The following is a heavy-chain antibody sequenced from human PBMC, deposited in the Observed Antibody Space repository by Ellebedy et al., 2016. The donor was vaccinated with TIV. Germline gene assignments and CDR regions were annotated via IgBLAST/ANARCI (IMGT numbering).Heavy chain of an antibody. CDR2: INPNSGGT. D-gene: IGHD6-6*01. J-gene: IGHJ3*02. CDR3: ARDRNKYSSRGAFDI. CDR1: GYTFTSYY. Sequence: ASVKVSCKASGYTFTSYYMHWVRQAPGQGLEWMGWINPNSGGTNYAQKFQGRVTMTRDTSISTAYMDLSSLRSEDTAVYYCARDRNKYSSRGAFDIWGQGTMVTVSS. V-gene: IGHV1-2*02.